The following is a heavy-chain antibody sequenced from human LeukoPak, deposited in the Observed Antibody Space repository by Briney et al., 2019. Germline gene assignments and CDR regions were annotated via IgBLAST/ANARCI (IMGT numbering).Heavy chain of an antibody. CDR3: AKDLPDTAMVSNWFDP. D-gene: IGHD5-18*01. V-gene: IGHV3-23*01. CDR1: GFTFSSYA. J-gene: IGHJ5*02. CDR2: ISGSGGST. Sequence: GGSLRLSCAASGFTFSSYAMSWVRQAPGKGLEWVSAISGSGGSTYYADSVKGRFTISRDNSKNTLYLQMNSLRAEDTAVYYCAKDLPDTAMVSNWFDPWGQGTLVTVSS.